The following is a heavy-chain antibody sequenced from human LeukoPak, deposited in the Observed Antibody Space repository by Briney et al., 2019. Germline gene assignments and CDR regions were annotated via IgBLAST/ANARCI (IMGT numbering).Heavy chain of an antibody. CDR2: INSNGEST. V-gene: IGHV3-64D*06. CDR1: GFIFSNYA. D-gene: IGHD3-16*01. CDR3: VKERGGLGDY. Sequence: GGSLRLSCSASGFIFSNYAIYWVRQAPGKGLEYLSVINSNGESTYYADSVKGRFTISRDNSKSTVYLQMSSLRAEDTAVYYCVKERGGLGDYWGQGTLVTVSS. J-gene: IGHJ4*02.